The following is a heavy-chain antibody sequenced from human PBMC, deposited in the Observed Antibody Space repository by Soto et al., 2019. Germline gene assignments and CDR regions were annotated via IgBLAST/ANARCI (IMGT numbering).Heavy chain of an antibody. CDR1: GFTFGDYA. CDR2: IRSKAYGGTT. D-gene: IGHD2-8*01. J-gene: IGHJ4*02. Sequence: GGSLRLSCTASGFTFGDYAMSWFRQAPGKGLEWVGFIRSKAYGGTTEYAASVKGRFTISRDDSKSIAYLQMNSLKTEDTAVYYCTRAGQLGYCTNGVCYPFDYWGQGTLVTVSS. V-gene: IGHV3-49*03. CDR3: TRAGQLGYCTNGVCYPFDY.